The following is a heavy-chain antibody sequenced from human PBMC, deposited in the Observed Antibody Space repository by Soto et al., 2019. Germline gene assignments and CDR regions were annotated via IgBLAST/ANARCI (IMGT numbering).Heavy chain of an antibody. V-gene: IGHV1-69*12. CDR2: IIPIFGTA. D-gene: IGHD3-10*01. J-gene: IGHJ6*02. CDR1: GGTFSSYA. Sequence: QVQLVQSGAEVKKPGSSVKVSCKASGGTFSSYAISRVRQAPGQGLEWMGGIIPIFGTANYAQKFQGRVTITADESTSTAYMELSSLRSEDTAVYYCARDHYGSGSYYNADYYYGMDVWGQGTTVTVSS. CDR3: ARDHYGSGSYYNADYYYGMDV.